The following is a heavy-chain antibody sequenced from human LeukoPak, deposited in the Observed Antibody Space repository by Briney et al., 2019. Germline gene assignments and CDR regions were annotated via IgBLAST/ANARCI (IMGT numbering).Heavy chain of an antibody. V-gene: IGHV3-30*02. Sequence: PGGSLRLSCAASGFTFSSYAMSWVRQAPGKGLEWVAFIRYDGSNKYYADSVKGRFTISRDNAKNSLYLQMNSLRAEDTAVYYCARDGLVLLWFGDLHYFDYWGQGTLVTVSS. CDR3: ARDGLVLLWFGDLHYFDY. CDR1: GFTFSSYA. CDR2: IRYDGSNK. D-gene: IGHD3-10*01. J-gene: IGHJ4*02.